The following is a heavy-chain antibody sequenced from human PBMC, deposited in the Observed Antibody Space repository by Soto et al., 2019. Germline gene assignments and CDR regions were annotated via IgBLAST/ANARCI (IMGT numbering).Heavy chain of an antibody. CDR3: ARDLLMVYASPYYYYNDMDV. V-gene: IGHV1-46*01. CDR1: GYTFTSYY. Sequence: ASVKVSCKASGYTFTSYYMHWVRQAPGQGLEWMGIINPSGRSTSYAQKFQGRVTMTRDTSTSTVYMELSSLRSEDTAVYYCARDLLMVYASPYYYYNDMDVWRQRTTDTVSS. CDR2: INPSGRST. J-gene: IGHJ6*02. D-gene: IGHD2-8*01.